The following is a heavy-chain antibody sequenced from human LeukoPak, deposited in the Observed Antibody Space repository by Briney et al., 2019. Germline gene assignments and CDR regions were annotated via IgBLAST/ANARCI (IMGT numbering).Heavy chain of an antibody. J-gene: IGHJ4*02. CDR2: IIPILGIA. CDR3: ARVSLAAAGTDY. Sequence: ASVKVSCKASGGTFSSYAISWVRQAPGQGLEWMGRIIPILGIANYAQKIQGRVTITADKSTSTAYMELSSLRSEDTAVYYCARVSLAAAGTDYWGQGTLVTVSS. V-gene: IGHV1-69*04. CDR1: GGTFSSYA. D-gene: IGHD6-13*01.